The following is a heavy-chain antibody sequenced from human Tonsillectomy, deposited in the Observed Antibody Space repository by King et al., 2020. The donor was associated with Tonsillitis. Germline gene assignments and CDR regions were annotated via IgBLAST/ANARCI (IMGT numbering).Heavy chain of an antibody. Sequence: VTLKESGPVLMTPTETLTLTCTVSWFSLSSARMGVSWIRQPPGKALDWLGDITSNDEKSYSTPLKIRTSISKDTSKSQVVLNLANLGPDDTGTYYCARIGSNFYYYMDVWGKGTTVAVSS. V-gene: IGHV2-26*01. CDR2: ITSNDEK. CDR1: WFSLSSARMG. CDR3: ARIGSNFYYYMDV. D-gene: IGHD5-24*01. J-gene: IGHJ6*03.